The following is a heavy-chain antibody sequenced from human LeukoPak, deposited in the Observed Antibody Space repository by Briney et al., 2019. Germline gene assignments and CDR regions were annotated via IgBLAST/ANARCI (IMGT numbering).Heavy chain of an antibody. CDR1: GFTFSSYA. V-gene: IGHV1-69*01. Sequence: SCAASGFTFSSYAISWVRQAPGQGLESKGGIIPIFGTANYAQKFQGRVTINADESTNTAYMELSSLRSEDTAVYYCARLSGGPGTTHYFDYWGQGTLVTVSS. J-gene: IGHJ4*02. CDR3: ARLSGGPGTTHYFDY. CDR2: IIPIFGTA. D-gene: IGHD4-17*01.